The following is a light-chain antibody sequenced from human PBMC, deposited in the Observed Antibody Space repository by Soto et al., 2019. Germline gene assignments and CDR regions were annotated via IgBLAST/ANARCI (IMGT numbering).Light chain of an antibody. J-gene: IGKJ2*01. CDR2: DAS. CDR1: QAPGGF. V-gene: IGKV1-5*01. CDR3: LQYDSYPYS. Sequence: DILMTQSTSSLSASVGDRVTITCRASQAPGGFLAWFQQKPGKAPRLLIYDASNLQTGVPRRFSGSRAGTEFTLTISGLQPDDYASYFCLQYDSYPYSFGQGTKVDIK.